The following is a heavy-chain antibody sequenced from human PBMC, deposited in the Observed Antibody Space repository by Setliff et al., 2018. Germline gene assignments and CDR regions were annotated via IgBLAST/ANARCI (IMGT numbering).Heavy chain of an antibody. CDR1: GDSLTSGPYY. J-gene: IGHJ4*01. V-gene: IGHV4-61*09. D-gene: IGHD4-17*01. Sequence: PSETLSLTCTVSGDSLTSGPYYWTWVRQPAGKGLEWIGHIYSEGTTNYSPSLRSRVTISSDTSKNQFSLQLNSVTATDTAVYYCARGRLLYVGDSHYFDHWGQGTLVTVSS. CDR2: IYSEGTT. CDR3: ARGRLLYVGDSHYFDH.